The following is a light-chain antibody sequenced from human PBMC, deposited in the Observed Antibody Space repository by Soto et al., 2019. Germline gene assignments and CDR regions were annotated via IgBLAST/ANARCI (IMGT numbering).Light chain of an antibody. J-gene: IGKJ4*01. CDR2: GAS. V-gene: IGKV3-15*01. CDR3: PQYNNWPLT. CDR1: QSVSSN. Sequence: EIVMTQSPATLSVSPGERATLSCRASQSVSSNLAWYQQKPGQAPMLLIYGASTRATGIPARFSGSGSGTEFTLTISSLQSEDFAFYYCPQYNNWPLTFCGGTKVEIK.